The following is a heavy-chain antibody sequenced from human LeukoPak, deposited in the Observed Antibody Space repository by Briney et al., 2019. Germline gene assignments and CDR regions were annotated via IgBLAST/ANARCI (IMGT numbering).Heavy chain of an antibody. CDR2: IIPIFGTA. CDR1: GVTFSSYA. D-gene: IGHD1-7*01. J-gene: IGHJ6*03. CDR3: ARAIHINWNYEGGSDYYYYMDV. V-gene: IGHV1-69*06. Sequence: ASVKVSCKASGVTFSSYAISWVRQAPGQGLEWMGGIIPIFGTANYAQKFQGRVTLTADKSTSTAYMELSSLRSEDTAVYYCARAIHINWNYEGGSDYYYYMDVWGKGTTVTVSS.